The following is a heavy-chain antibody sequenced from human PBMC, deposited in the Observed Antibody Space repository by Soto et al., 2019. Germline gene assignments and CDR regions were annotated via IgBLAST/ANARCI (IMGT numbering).Heavy chain of an antibody. D-gene: IGHD3-3*01. CDR1: GFTFSSYG. Sequence: QVQLVESGGGVVQPGRSLRLSCAASGFTFSSYGMHWVRQAPGKGLEWVAVISYDGSNKYYADSVKGRFTISRDNSKNTVYLQMNSLRAEDTAVYYCAKDMRHDFWSGYYLGYWGQGTLVTVSS. CDR3: AKDMRHDFWSGYYLGY. CDR2: ISYDGSNK. V-gene: IGHV3-30*18. J-gene: IGHJ4*02.